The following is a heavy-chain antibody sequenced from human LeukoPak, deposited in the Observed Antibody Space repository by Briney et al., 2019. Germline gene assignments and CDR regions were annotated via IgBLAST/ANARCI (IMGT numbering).Heavy chain of an antibody. CDR1: GYSFTSYW. CDR2: IYPGDSDT. CDR3: YITMVRGVTIANQKRFDP. Sequence: GESLKISCKGSGYSFTSYWIGWGRQMPGKGLEWMGIIYPGDSDTRYSPSFQGQVTISAAKSISTAYLQWNSLKASDTAMYYCYITMVRGVTIANQKRFDPWGQGTLVTVSS. J-gene: IGHJ5*02. D-gene: IGHD3-10*01. V-gene: IGHV5-51*01.